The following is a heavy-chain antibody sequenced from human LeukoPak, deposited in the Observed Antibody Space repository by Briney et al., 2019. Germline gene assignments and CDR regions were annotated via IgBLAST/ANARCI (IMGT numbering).Heavy chain of an antibody. Sequence: GGSLRLSCAASGFTFSSYEMNWVRQAPGKGLEWVSSISSSSSYIYYADSVKGRFTISRDNAKNSLYLQMNSLRAEDTAVYYCAREEVGGLRYFDWLGQGTLVTVSS. D-gene: IGHD3-9*01. CDR3: AREEVGGLRYFDW. CDR2: ISSSSSYI. CDR1: GFTFSSYE. V-gene: IGHV3-21*01. J-gene: IGHJ4*02.